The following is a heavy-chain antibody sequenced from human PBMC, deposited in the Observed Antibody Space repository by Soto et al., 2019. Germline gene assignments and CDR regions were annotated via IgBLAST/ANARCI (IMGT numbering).Heavy chain of an antibody. D-gene: IGHD1-26*01. J-gene: IGHJ4*02. CDR2: IYHSGTT. Sequence: SETLSLTCAVSGYSISSGYYWGWIRQPPGKGLEWIGSIYHSGTTYYNASLKSRVTISVDTSKNLFSLKLSSVTAADTAVYYCARSSGNYGIDYWGQGTLVTVSS. CDR3: ARSSGNYGIDY. CDR1: GYSISSGYY. V-gene: IGHV4-38-2*01.